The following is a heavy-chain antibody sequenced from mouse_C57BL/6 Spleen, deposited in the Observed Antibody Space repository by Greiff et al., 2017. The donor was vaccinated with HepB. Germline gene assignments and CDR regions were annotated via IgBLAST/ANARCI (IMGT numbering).Heavy chain of an antibody. CDR3: AREGTTVVVNSYYFDY. V-gene: IGHV1-55*01. Sequence: VQLQQPGAELVKPGASVKMSCKASGYTFTSYWITWVKQRPGQGLEWIGDIYPGSGSTNYNEKFKSKATLTVDTSSSTAYMQLSSLTSEDSAVYYCAREGTTVVVNSYYFDYWGQGTTLTVSS. D-gene: IGHD1-1*01. CDR2: IYPGSGST. J-gene: IGHJ2*01. CDR1: GYTFTSYW.